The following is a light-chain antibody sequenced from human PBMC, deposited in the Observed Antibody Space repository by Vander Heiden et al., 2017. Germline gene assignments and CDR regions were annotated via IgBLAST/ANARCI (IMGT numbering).Light chain of an antibody. J-gene: IGKJ5*01. CDR3: QQYDYLFT. CDR1: QDMSNY. CDR2: DAA. Sequence: DIQMTQSPSSLSASIGDRVTITCQASQDMSNYLNWYQQKPGKARQLLTYDAANLEAGAPSRFSGSGSRTDFTFTISSLQPEDFTTYYYQQYDYLFTFGQGTRLEIK. V-gene: IGKV1-33*01.